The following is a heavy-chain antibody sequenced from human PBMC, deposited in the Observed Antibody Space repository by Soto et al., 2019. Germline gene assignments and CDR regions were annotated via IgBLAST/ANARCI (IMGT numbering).Heavy chain of an antibody. CDR1: GFTFTSSA. D-gene: IGHD6-13*01. CDR3: AADPSSSWYINNWFDP. V-gene: IGHV1-58*01. J-gene: IGHJ5*02. Sequence: ASVKVSCKASGFTFTSSAVQWVRQARGQRLEWIGWIVVGSGNTNYAQKFQERVTITRDMSTSTAYMELSSLRSEDTAVYYCAADPSSSWYINNWFDPWGQGTLVTVSS. CDR2: IVVGSGNT.